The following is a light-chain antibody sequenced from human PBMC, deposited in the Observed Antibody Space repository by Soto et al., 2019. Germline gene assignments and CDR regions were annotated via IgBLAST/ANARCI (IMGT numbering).Light chain of an antibody. CDR3: QQYNNWAYT. CDR2: GAS. Sequence: EIVMTQSPVTLSVSPGERATLSCRASLSISINLAWYQQKSGQAPRLLMYGASTRATDIPARFSGGGSGTEFTLTISTLQSEDFAVYYCQQYNNWAYTFGQGTKLEIK. CDR1: LSISIN. V-gene: IGKV3-15*01. J-gene: IGKJ2*01.